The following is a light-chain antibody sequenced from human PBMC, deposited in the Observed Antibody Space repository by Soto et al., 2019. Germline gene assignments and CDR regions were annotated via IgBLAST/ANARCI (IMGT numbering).Light chain of an antibody. CDR1: SSDVGAFPY. Sequence: QSALTQPASVSGSPGQSITLSCTGSSSDVGAFPYVSWYQQHPGSAPKLLIYEVSDRPSGVSDRFSGSKSDNTASLTISGLQAEDEALYFCSSYTTTTANVIFGGGTKLTVL. CDR3: SSYTTTTANVI. CDR2: EVS. J-gene: IGLJ2*01. V-gene: IGLV2-14*01.